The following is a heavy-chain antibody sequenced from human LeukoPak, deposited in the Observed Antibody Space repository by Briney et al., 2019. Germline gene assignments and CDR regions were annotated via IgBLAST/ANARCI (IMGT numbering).Heavy chain of an antibody. CDR2: IYYSGST. V-gene: IGHV4-59*01. D-gene: IGHD6-13*01. Sequence: SETLSLTCTVSGGSISSYYWSWIRQPPGQGLEWMGYIYYSGSTNYNPSLKSRVTISVETSKNQFSLKLSSVTAADTAVYYCARADSSSWPGFDYWGQGTLVTVSS. CDR1: GGSISSYY. J-gene: IGHJ4*02. CDR3: ARADSSSWPGFDY.